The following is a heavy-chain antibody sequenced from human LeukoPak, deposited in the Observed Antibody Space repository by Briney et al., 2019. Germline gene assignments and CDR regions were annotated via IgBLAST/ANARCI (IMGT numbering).Heavy chain of an antibody. CDR2: ISPNGVDT. D-gene: IGHD6-19*01. CDR3: ARAAIAVAGDYHYHYMDV. V-gene: IGHV1-2*02. J-gene: IGHJ6*03. CDR1: GYTFSGHY. Sequence: ASVKVSCKASGYTFSGHYMHWVRQAPGQGLEWMGWISPNGVDTDYAQRFQGRVTMTRDTSISTAYMELSRLRSDDTAVYYCARAAIAVAGDYHYHYMDVWGKGTTITVSS.